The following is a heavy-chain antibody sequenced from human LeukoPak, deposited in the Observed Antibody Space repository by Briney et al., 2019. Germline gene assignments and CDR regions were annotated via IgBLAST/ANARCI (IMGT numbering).Heavy chain of an antibody. CDR1: GGSISSGSYY. V-gene: IGHV4-61*02. Sequence: SETLSLTCTVSGGSISSGSYYWSWIRQPAGKGLEWIGRIYTSGSTNYNPSLKSRVTISVDTSKNQFSLKLSSVTAADTAVYYCARVPPSKHNPRGYSGYENAGLGYYMDVWGKGTTVTISS. CDR3: ARVPPSKHNPRGYSGYENAGLGYYMDV. D-gene: IGHD5-12*01. CDR2: IYTSGST. J-gene: IGHJ6*03.